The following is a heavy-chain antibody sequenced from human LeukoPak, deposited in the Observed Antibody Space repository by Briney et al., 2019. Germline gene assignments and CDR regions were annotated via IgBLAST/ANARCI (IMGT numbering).Heavy chain of an antibody. CDR2: IIPIFGTA. J-gene: IGHJ6*03. CDR1: GGTFSSYA. CDR3: ARGDVDTAMVTRYYYYYYMDV. Sequence: SVKVSCKASGGTFSSYAISWVRQAPGQGLEWMGGIIPIFGTANYAQKFQGRVTITTDESTSTAYMELSSLRSEDTAVYYRARGDVDTAMVTRYYYYYYMDVWGKGTTVTVSS. V-gene: IGHV1-69*05. D-gene: IGHD5-18*01.